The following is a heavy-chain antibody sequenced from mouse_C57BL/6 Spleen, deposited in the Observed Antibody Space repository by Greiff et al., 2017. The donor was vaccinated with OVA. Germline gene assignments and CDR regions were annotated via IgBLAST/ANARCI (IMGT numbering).Heavy chain of an antibody. CDR3: TTEGYGSSYDGY. J-gene: IGHJ2*01. CDR1: GFNIKDDY. Sequence: VHVKQSGAELVRPGASVKLSCTASGFNIKDDYMHWVKQRPEQGLEWIGWIDPENGDTEYASKFQGKATITADTSSNTAYLQLSSLTSEDTAVYYCTTEGYGSSYDGYWGQGTTLTVSS. CDR2: IDPENGDT. V-gene: IGHV14-4*01. D-gene: IGHD1-1*01.